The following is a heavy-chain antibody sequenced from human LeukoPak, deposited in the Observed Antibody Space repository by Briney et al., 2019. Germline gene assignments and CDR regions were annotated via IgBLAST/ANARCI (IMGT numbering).Heavy chain of an antibody. D-gene: IGHD3-22*01. CDR3: AGDLDFASGYYLHY. CDR2: IYHTGTT. J-gene: IGHJ4*02. V-gene: IGHV4-31*03. Sequence: PSETLSLTCTISGASTSSRGYYWTWVRQHSGKGLEWIGYIYHTGTTYYNPSLRSRITISMGTSKNQFSLKMTSTTAADTAVYYCAGDLDFASGYYLHYWGQGSLVTVSS. CDR1: GASTSSRGYY.